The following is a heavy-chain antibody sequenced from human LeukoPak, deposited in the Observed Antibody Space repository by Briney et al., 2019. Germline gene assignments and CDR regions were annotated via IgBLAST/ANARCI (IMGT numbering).Heavy chain of an antibody. CDR2: IYISGST. J-gene: IGHJ4*02. CDR3: ARALNPLTGTYYFDY. CDR1: GDSIITSSYY. Sequence: SETLSLTCTVSGDSIITSSYYWVWIRQPPGKGLDWIGLIYISGSTNYIPSPKIRVTMSVDTSKNQFSLNLISVTAADTAVYYCARALNPLTGTYYFDYWGQGTLVTVSS. D-gene: IGHD4/OR15-4a*01. V-gene: IGHV4-61*05.